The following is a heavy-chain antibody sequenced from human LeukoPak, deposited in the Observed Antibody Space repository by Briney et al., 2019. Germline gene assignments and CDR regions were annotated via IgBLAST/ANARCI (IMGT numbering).Heavy chain of an antibody. D-gene: IGHD2-15*01. Sequence: SETLSLTCAVYGGSFSGYYWSWIRQPPGKGREWIGEINHSGSTNYNPSLKSRVTISVDTSKNQFSLKLTSVTAADTAVYYCARGLRCGGGSCYPWDQGTLVTVSS. CDR3: ARGLRCGGGSCYP. CDR1: GGSFSGYY. CDR2: INHSGST. J-gene: IGHJ5*02. V-gene: IGHV4-34*01.